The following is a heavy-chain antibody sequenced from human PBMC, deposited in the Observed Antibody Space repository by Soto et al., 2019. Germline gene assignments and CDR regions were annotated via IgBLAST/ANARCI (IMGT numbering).Heavy chain of an antibody. CDR1: GFTFSSYA. J-gene: IGHJ4*02. CDR3: AKDGVVGQQLIRDYFAF. D-gene: IGHD6-13*01. CDR2: ISGSGVTT. Sequence: LSLTCAASGFTFSSYAMTWVRQAPGKGLEWVSTISGSGVTTYYAASVKGRFTISRDNSKNTLYLQMDSLTSEDTAVYYCAKDGVVGQQLIRDYFAFWGQGTLVTVSS. V-gene: IGHV3-23*01.